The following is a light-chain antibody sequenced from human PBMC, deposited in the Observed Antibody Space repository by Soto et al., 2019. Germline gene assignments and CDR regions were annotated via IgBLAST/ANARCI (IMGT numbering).Light chain of an antibody. CDR1: SSDVGGYNY. V-gene: IGLV2-14*01. CDR3: GSYTTSSTWV. CDR2: EVT. J-gene: IGLJ3*02. Sequence: QSALTQPASVSGSPGQSITISCTGTSSDVGGYNYVSWYQQHPGKAPKLMIYEVTNRPSGVSVRFSGSKSGNTASLTISGIQAEDEADYYCGSYTTSSTWVFGGGTKLTVL.